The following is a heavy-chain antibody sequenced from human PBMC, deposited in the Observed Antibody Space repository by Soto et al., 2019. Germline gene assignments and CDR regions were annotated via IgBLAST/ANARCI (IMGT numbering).Heavy chain of an antibody. CDR3: ARVTGSYYVDYYYGMDV. Sequence: SVEVSCQASGYTFTSYGISWVRQAPGQGLEWMGWISAYNGNTNYAQKRQGRVTMTTDTSTSTAYMELRSLRSDDTAVYYCARVTGSYYVDYYYGMDVWGQGTTVTVSS. CDR2: ISAYNGNT. J-gene: IGHJ6*02. V-gene: IGHV1-18*01. D-gene: IGHD1-26*01. CDR1: GYTFTSYG.